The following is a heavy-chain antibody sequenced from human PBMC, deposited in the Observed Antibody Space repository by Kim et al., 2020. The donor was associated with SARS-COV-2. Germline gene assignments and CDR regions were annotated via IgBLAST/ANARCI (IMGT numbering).Heavy chain of an antibody. Sequence: GGSLRLSCAASGFTFSRYCMHWVRQAPGKGLEWVAVIWYDGSNRYYPDSVKGRFTISRDNSKNTLYLQMNDLRAEDTAVYYCARDHSVDTTGDVWGQGTTVTVSS. J-gene: IGHJ6*02. CDR1: GFTFSRYC. CDR3: ARDHSVDTTGDV. V-gene: IGHV3-33*08. CDR2: IWYDGSNR. D-gene: IGHD5-18*01.